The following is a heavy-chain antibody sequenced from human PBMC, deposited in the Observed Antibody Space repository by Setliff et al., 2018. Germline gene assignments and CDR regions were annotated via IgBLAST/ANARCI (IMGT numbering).Heavy chain of an antibody. Sequence: PGGSLRLSCIVSEFTFQNYAMNWVRQAPGKGLEWVAYMSGSGNTIYYADSVKGRFTVSRDNSKNTLYLQMNSLRAEDTAVYYCAKDPGDSSGSFEYWGQGTPVTVSS. J-gene: IGHJ4*02. V-gene: IGHV3-48*03. D-gene: IGHD3-22*01. CDR2: MSGSGNTI. CDR1: EFTFQNYA. CDR3: AKDPGDSSGSFEY.